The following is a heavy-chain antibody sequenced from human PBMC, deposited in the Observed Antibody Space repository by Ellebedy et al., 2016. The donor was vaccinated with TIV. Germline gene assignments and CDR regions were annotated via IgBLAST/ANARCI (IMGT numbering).Heavy chain of an antibody. D-gene: IGHD1-7*01. CDR2: ISGYNGDT. J-gene: IGHJ6*02. CDR1: GYTFTSYS. Sequence: ASVKVSCKASGYTFTSYSISWVRQAPGQGLEWMGWISGYNGDTNYAQKLQGRVTMTTDTSTNTAYMELRSLRSDDTAVYYCARERVELRSSLFFYYFGMDVWGQGTTVTVSS. CDR3: ARERVELRSSLFFYYFGMDV. V-gene: IGHV1-18*04.